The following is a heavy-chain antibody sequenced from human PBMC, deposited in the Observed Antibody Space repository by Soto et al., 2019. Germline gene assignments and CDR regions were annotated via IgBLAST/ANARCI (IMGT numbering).Heavy chain of an antibody. CDR3: ARDLWSYDFWSGHSHSYGMDV. D-gene: IGHD3-3*01. J-gene: IGHJ6*02. CDR2: IKQDGSEK. V-gene: IGHV3-7*01. CDR1: GFTFSSYW. Sequence: PGGSLRLSCAASGFTFSSYWMSWVRQAPGKGLEWVANIKQDGSEKYYVDSVKGRFTISRDNAKNSLYLQMNSLRAEDTAVYYCARDLWSYDFWSGHSHSYGMDVWGQGTTVTVSS.